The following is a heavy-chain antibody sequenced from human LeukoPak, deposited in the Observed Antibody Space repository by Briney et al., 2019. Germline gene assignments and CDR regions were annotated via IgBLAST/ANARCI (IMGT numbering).Heavy chain of an antibody. D-gene: IGHD3-10*02. J-gene: IGHJ6*04. CDR3: AELGITMIGGV. CDR1: GLTVSSNY. CDR2: IHTGGDT. V-gene: IGHV3-53*01. Sequence: GGSLRLSCAASGLTVSSNYMTWVRQAPGKGLEWVAVIHTGGDTYYADSVKGRFTISRDNAKNSLYLQMNSLRAEDTAVYYCAELGITMIGGVWGKGTTVTISS.